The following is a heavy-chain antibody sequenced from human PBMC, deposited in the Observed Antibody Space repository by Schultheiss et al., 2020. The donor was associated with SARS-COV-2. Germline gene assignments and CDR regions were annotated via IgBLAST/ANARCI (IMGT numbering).Heavy chain of an antibody. CDR1: GGSISSYY. V-gene: IGHV4-59*01. Sequence: SQTLSLTCTVSGGSISSYYWSWIRQPPGKGLEWIGYIYYSGSTNYNPSLKSRVTISVDTSKNQFSLKLSSVTAADTAVYYCARAGDYYDSRRFDPWGQGTLVTVSS. J-gene: IGHJ5*02. CDR2: IYYSGST. CDR3: ARAGDYYDSRRFDP. D-gene: IGHD3-22*01.